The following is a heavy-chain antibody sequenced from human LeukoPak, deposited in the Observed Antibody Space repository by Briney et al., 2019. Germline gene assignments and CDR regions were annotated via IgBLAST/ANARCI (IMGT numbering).Heavy chain of an antibody. Sequence: SETLSLTCTVSGGSISSSSFYWGWIRQPPGKGLEWIGSIYYSGSTYYNPSLKSRVTISVDTSKNQFSVKLSSVTAADTAVYYCARKNCGGDCYSPRNGFDIGAKGTMATASS. CDR2: IYYSGST. CDR3: ARKNCGGDCYSPRNGFDI. V-gene: IGHV4-39*01. CDR1: GGSISSSSFY. J-gene: IGHJ3*02. D-gene: IGHD2-21*02.